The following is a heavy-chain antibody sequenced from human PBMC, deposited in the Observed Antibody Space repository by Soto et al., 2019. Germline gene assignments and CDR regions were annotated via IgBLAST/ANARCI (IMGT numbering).Heavy chain of an antibody. Sequence: VKVSCKASGYTFTSYXXHWVRQAPGQRLEWMGWINAGNGNTKYSQKFQGRVTITRDTSASTAYMELSSLRSEDTAVYYCAXRYSIGWYEIFSWGQGTLVTVSS. CDR2: INAGNGNT. J-gene: IGHJ5*02. V-gene: IGHV1-3*01. CDR3: AXRYSIGWYEIFS. D-gene: IGHD6-19*01. CDR1: GYTFTSYX.